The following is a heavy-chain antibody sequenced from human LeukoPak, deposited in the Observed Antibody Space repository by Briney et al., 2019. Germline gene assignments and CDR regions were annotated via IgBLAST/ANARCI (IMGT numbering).Heavy chain of an antibody. CDR3: ARGENSKTYPVSGY. Sequence: GGSLRLSCAASGFTFSSYGMHWVRQAPGKGLEWVAVISSDGSSKYYIDSVKGRFTISRDNSKNTLFLQMNSRRAEDTAVYYCARGENSKTYPVSGYWGQGTLVTVSS. D-gene: IGHD2/OR15-2a*01. J-gene: IGHJ4*02. V-gene: IGHV3-30*03. CDR1: GFTFSSYG. CDR2: ISSDGSSK.